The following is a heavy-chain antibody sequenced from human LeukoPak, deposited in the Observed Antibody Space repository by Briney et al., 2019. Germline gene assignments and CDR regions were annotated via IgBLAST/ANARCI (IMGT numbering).Heavy chain of an antibody. CDR3: ARVPRVRHGGRGYNWFDP. V-gene: IGHV4-34*01. CDR2: INHSGST. CDR1: GGSFSGYY. Sequence: SETLSLTCAVYGGSFSGYYWSWIRQPTGKGLDWIGEINHSGSTNYNPSLKSRVTISVDTSKNQFSLKLSSVTAADTAVYYCARVPRVRHGGRGYNWFDPWGQGTLVTVSS. D-gene: IGHD3-16*01. J-gene: IGHJ5*02.